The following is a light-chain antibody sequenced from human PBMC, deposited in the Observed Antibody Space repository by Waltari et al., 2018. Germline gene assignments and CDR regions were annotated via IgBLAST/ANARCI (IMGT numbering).Light chain of an antibody. J-gene: IGKJ4*01. CDR2: GTV. V-gene: IGKV3-20*01. CDR3: QQYDISPLT. CDR1: QTIRTTY. Sequence: EIVLTQSPGTLSLSPGEGATLSCRTSQTIRTTYLAWYQQKPGQAPTLLIYGTVTRATGIPDRFTGSGSGTHFSLTISSLEPEDFATYYCQQYDISPLTFGGGTKVEIK.